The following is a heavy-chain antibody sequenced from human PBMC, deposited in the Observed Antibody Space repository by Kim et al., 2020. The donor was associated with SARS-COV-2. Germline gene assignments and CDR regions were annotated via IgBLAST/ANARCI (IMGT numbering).Heavy chain of an antibody. Sequence: SETLSLTCAVYGGYFSGYYWSWIRQPPGKGLEWIGEINQSGSTNYNPSLKSRVTISVDTSKNQFSLKLSSVTAADTAVYYCARNLMYYYDSSGPTSDYWGQGTLVTVSS. J-gene: IGHJ4*02. D-gene: IGHD3-22*01. CDR2: INQSGST. CDR1: GGYFSGYY. V-gene: IGHV4-34*01. CDR3: ARNLMYYYDSSGPTSDY.